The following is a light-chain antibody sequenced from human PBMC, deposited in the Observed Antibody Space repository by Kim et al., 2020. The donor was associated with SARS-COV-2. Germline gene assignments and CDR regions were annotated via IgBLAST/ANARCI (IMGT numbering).Light chain of an antibody. Sequence: NFMLTQLHSVSESPGKTVTISCTRSSGSIASNYVQWYQQRPGSSPTTVIYEDNQRPSGVPDRFSGSIDSSSNSASLTISGLKTEDEADCYGQSYDGSNQGWVFGGGTQLTVL. J-gene: IGLJ3*02. V-gene: IGLV6-57*01. CDR3: QSYDGSNQGWV. CDR2: EDN. CDR1: SGSIASNY.